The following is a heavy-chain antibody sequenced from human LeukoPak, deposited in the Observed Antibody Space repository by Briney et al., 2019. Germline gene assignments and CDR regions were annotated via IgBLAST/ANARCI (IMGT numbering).Heavy chain of an antibody. D-gene: IGHD4-17*01. CDR3: ARDLTAVTTAYFQH. J-gene: IGHJ1*01. V-gene: IGHV3-21*01. Sequence: PSETLSLTCTVSGGSISSSSYYWGWIRQPPGKGLEWVASISSSSTYKYYADSVKGRFIISRYNAKNSLYLQVNTLRAEDTAVYYCARDLTAVTTAYFQHWGQGTLVTVSS. CDR1: GGSISSSS. CDR2: ISSSSTYK.